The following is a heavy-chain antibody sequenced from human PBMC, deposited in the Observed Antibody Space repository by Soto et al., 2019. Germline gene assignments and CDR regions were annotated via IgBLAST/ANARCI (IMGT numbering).Heavy chain of an antibody. CDR3: ARQLGLWQPLDY. J-gene: IGHJ4*02. V-gene: IGHV4-61*08. Sequence: PSETLSLTCTVSGASVSTDGYYWSWIRQSPGKGPEWIGYIYYSGNTNYNPSLKSRVTISVDMPKSLFSLKLNSVTAADTAVYYCARQLGLWQPLDYWGRGTLVTVSS. CDR1: GASVSTDGYY. CDR2: IYYSGNT. D-gene: IGHD1-1*01.